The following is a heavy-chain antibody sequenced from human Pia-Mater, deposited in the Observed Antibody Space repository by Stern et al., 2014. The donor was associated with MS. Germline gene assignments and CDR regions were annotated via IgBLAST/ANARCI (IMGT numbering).Heavy chain of an antibody. D-gene: IGHD3-22*01. CDR3: ARDRSGYYYDSSGYNNPPFDY. J-gene: IGHJ4*02. CDR2: ISSSSSYI. V-gene: IGHV3-21*01. CDR1: GFTFSSYS. Sequence: VQLVESGGGLVKPGGSLRLSCAASGFTFSSYSMNWVRQAPGKGLEWLSSISSSSSYIYYADSVKGRFTISRDNAKNSLYLQMNSLRAEDTAVYYCARDRSGYYYDSSGYNNPPFDYWGQGTLVTVSS.